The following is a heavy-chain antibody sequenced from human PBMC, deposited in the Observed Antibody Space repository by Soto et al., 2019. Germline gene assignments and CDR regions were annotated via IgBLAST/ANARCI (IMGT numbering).Heavy chain of an antibody. CDR2: INPSGGST. Sequence: GASVKVSCKASGYTFTSYYMHWVRQAPGQGLESMGIINPSGGSTSYAQKFQGRVTMTRDTSTSTVYMELSSLRSEDTAVYYCARDDRRVLRYFDWLPPDGMDVWGQGTTVTVSS. D-gene: IGHD3-9*01. CDR1: GYTFTSYY. V-gene: IGHV1-46*01. CDR3: ARDDRRVLRYFDWLPPDGMDV. J-gene: IGHJ6*02.